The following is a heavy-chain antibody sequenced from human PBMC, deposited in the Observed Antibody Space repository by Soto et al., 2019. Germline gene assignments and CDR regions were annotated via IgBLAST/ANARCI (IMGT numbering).Heavy chain of an antibody. J-gene: IGHJ6*02. CDR2: IIPIFGTA. CDR3: ARDSGGYYWDYYYYYGMDV. Sequence: ASVKVSCKVSGYTLTELSMHWVRQAPGKGLEWMGGIIPIFGTANYAQKFQGRVTITADESTSTAYMELSSLRSEDTAVYYCARDSGGYYWDYYYYYGMDVWGQGTTVTVSS. CDR1: GYTLTELS. D-gene: IGHD1-26*01. V-gene: IGHV1-69*13.